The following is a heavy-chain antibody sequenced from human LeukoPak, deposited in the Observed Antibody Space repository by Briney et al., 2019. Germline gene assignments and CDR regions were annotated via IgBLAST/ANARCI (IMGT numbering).Heavy chain of an antibody. CDR2: INPNSGGT. CDR1: GYTFTGYY. D-gene: IGHD1-26*01. CDR3: ARGRELVVDAFDI. Sequence: ASVKVSCKASGYTFTGYYMHWVRQAPGQGLEWMGWINPNSGGTNYAQTFKGRVTMTTDTSTSTVYMELRSLRFDDTAVYYCARGRELVVDAFDIWGQGTMVTVSS. J-gene: IGHJ3*02. V-gene: IGHV1-2*02.